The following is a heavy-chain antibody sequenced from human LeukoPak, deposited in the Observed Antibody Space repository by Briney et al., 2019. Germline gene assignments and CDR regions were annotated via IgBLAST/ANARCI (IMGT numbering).Heavy chain of an antibody. CDR1: GGTFSSYA. CDR3: ARGGQGDWNPSYYYYYMDV. CDR2: IIPIFGTA. Sequence: GSSVKVSCEASGGTFSSYAISWVRQAPGQGLEWMGGIIPIFGTANYAQKFQGRVTITTDESTSTAYMELSGLRSEDTAVYYCARGGQGDWNPSYYYYYMDVWGKGTTVTVSS. J-gene: IGHJ6*03. V-gene: IGHV1-69*05. D-gene: IGHD1-1*01.